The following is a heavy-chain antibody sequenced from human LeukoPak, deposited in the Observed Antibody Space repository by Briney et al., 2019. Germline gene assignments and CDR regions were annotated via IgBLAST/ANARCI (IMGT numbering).Heavy chain of an antibody. CDR2: IGTSI. V-gene: IGHV3-48*04. CDR3: ARVGDYENSGSQPFDY. D-gene: IGHD3-22*01. J-gene: IGHJ4*02. CDR1: GFAFSSYS. Sequence: GGSLRLSCAASGFAFSSYSMNWVRQAPGKGLEWVSYIGTSIYYADSVKGRFTISRDNAKNSLYLQMNSLRAEDTAVYYCARVGDYENSGSQPFDYWGQGTLVTVSS.